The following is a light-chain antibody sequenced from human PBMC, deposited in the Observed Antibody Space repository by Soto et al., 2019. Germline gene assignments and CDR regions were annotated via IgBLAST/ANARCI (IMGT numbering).Light chain of an antibody. J-gene: IGKJ2*01. CDR2: DAS. CDR3: QQRTNWPPRYT. CDR1: QSVSSY. V-gene: IGKV3-11*01. Sequence: DIVLTQSPATLSLSPGERATLSCRASQSVSSYLAWYQQKPGQAPRLLIYDASNRATGIPARFSGSGSGTDFTLTISSLEPADFAVYYCQQRTNWPPRYTFGQGTKLEIK.